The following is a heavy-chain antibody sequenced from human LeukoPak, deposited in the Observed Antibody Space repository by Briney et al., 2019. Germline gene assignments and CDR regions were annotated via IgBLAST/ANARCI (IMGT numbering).Heavy chain of an antibody. Sequence: GGSLRLSCAASGFTLSDYGMSWVRQAPGKGLEWVSAISGSSRSTYYADSVKGRFTISRDNSKNTLYVQMNSLRAEDTAVYYCAKGALSGDNYYYYYMDVWGKGTTVTISS. V-gene: IGHV3-23*01. CDR3: AKGALSGDNYYYYYMDV. J-gene: IGHJ6*03. CDR1: GFTLSDYG. D-gene: IGHD3-9*01. CDR2: ISGSSRST.